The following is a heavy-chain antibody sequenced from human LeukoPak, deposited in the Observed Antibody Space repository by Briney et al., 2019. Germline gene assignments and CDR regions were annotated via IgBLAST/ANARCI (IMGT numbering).Heavy chain of an antibody. D-gene: IGHD7-27*01. J-gene: IGHJ4*02. Sequence: PSETLSLTCTVSGGSISSYYWSWIRQPPGKGLEWIGYIYYSGSTNYNPSLKSRVTISVDTSKNQFSLKLSSVTAADTAVYYCARHRSGSRFDYWGQGTPVTVSS. CDR2: IYYSGST. V-gene: IGHV4-59*08. CDR1: GGSISSYY. CDR3: ARHRSGSRFDY.